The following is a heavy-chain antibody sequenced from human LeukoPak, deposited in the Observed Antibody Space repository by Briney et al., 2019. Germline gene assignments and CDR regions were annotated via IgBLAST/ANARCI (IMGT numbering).Heavy chain of an antibody. Sequence: ASVKISCKASGYTFSSYVMQWVRQAPGLGLEWMGWINAGNGNTKYSQKFQGRVTITRDTSANTAYMELSSLRSEDTAVYYCARVGRVVPAAINWFDPWGQGTLVTVSS. D-gene: IGHD2-2*01. CDR1: GYTFSSYV. CDR2: INAGNGNT. J-gene: IGHJ5*02. CDR3: ARVGRVVPAAINWFDP. V-gene: IGHV1-3*01.